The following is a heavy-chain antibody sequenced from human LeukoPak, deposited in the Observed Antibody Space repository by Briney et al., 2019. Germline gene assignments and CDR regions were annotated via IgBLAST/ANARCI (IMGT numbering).Heavy chain of an antibody. J-gene: IGHJ4*02. V-gene: IGHV4-31*03. CDR2: IYYSGST. D-gene: IGHD1-14*01. CDR3: ARGWPLTPFDY. Sequence: PSESLSLTCTVSGGSISSGGYYWSWIRQHPGKGLEWIGYIYYSGSTYYNPSLKSRVTISVDTSKNQFSLKLSSVTAADTAVYYCARGWPLTPFDYWGQGTLVIVSA. CDR1: GGSISSGGYY.